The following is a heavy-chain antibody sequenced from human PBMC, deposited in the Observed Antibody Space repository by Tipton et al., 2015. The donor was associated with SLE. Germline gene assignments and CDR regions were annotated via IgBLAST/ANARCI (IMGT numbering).Heavy chain of an antibody. J-gene: IGHJ5*02. CDR3: ARGPPIVVVPAADHNWFNP. D-gene: IGHD2-2*01. CDR2: IYTSGST. Sequence: TLSLTCTVSGGSISSGSYYRSWIRQPAGKGLEWIGRIYTSGSTNYNPSLKSRVTISVDTSKNQFSLKLSSVTAADTAVYYCARGPPIVVVPAADHNWFNPWGQGTLVTVSS. CDR1: GGSISSGSYY. V-gene: IGHV4-61*02.